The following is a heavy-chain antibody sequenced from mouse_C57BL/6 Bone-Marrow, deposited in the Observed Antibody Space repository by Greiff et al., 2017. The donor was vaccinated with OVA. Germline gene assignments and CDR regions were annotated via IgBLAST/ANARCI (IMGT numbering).Heavy chain of an antibody. D-gene: IGHD2-3*01. J-gene: IGHJ3*01. V-gene: IGHV5-9*01. CDR2: ISGGGGNT. CDR3: ARIYDGYIGGFAY. Sequence: DVHLVESGGGLVKPGGSLKLSCAASGFTFSSYTMSWVRQTPEKRLEWVATISGGGGNTYYPDSVKGRFTISRDNAKNTLYLQMSSLRSEDTALYYCARIYDGYIGGFAYWGQGTLVTVSA. CDR1: GFTFSSYT.